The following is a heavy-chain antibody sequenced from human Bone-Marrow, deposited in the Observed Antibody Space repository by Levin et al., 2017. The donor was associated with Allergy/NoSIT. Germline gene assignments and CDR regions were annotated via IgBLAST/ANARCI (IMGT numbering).Heavy chain of an antibody. CDR2: ISDSGST. CDR3: ARIYHFVVGTGMVWFDP. CDR1: GGSISSETYS. J-gene: IGHJ5*02. V-gene: IGHV4-39*07. D-gene: IGHD2-21*02. Sequence: PSETLSLTCTVSGGSISSETYSWGWIRQPPGRGPEWIGTISDSGSTYYNPSLKSRVTISVDTSKNQFSLKLSSVTAAATAVYYCARIYHFVVGTGMVWFDPWGQGTLVTVSS.